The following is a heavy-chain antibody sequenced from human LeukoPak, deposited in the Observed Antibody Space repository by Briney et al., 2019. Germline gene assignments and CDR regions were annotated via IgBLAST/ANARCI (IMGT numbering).Heavy chain of an antibody. CDR2: IYYSGRA. Sequence: SETLSLTCNVSGGSISSSNSYWAWIRQSPGKELEWIGSIYYSGRAQYNPSLRSRLTISVDAPKNQFSLKLSSVTAADSAIYYCARHLQVILFVWNHWGQGTLVTVSS. CDR3: ARHLQVILFVWNH. J-gene: IGHJ5*02. CDR1: GGSISSSNSY. D-gene: IGHD3-9*01. V-gene: IGHV4-39*01.